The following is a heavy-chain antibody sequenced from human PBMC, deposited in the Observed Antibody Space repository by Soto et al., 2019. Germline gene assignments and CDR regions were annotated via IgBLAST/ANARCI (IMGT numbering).Heavy chain of an antibody. CDR3: ATVTNYWYFDL. CDR2: INHSGST. D-gene: IGHD4-17*01. Sequence: QVQLHQWGAGLLKPSETLSLTCAGYGGSFSAYYWCWIRQPPGKGLEWIGEINHSGSTNYNPSLKSRVTISVDTSKNQFSLKLSSVTAADTAVYYCATVTNYWYFDLWGRGTLVTVSS. CDR1: GGSFSAYY. J-gene: IGHJ2*01. V-gene: IGHV4-34*01.